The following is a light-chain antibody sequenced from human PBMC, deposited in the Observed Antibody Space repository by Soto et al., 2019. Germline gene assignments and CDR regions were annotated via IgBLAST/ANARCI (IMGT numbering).Light chain of an antibody. CDR1: QSISSW. Sequence: DIQMTQSPSTLSASVGDSVTITCRASQSISSWLAWYQQKPGTAPKLLIYKASNLESGVPSRFSGSGSGTEFPLTISRLQPDDFATYYRQQYSGPSPWTFGQGTRVEIK. CDR3: QQYSGPSPWT. V-gene: IGKV1-5*03. J-gene: IGKJ1*01. CDR2: KAS.